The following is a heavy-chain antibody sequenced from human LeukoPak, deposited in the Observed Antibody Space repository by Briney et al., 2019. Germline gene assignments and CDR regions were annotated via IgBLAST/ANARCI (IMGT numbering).Heavy chain of an antibody. CDR1: EYTFTTNY. V-gene: IGHV1-46*01. CDR2: IDPSGGYT. D-gene: IGHD6-6*01. Sequence: ASVEVSCKASEYTFTTNYMHWVRQSPGHGLEWMGLIDPSGGYTTYTQKFQGRVTMTRDTSTSTAYMELSSLRSEDTAVYYCARDQVSSSSPLPGTNWFDPWGQGTLVTVSS. J-gene: IGHJ5*02. CDR3: ARDQVSSSSPLPGTNWFDP.